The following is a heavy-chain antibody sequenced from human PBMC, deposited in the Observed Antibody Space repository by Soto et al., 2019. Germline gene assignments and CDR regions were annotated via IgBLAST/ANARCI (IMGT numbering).Heavy chain of an antibody. V-gene: IGHV3-66*01. Sequence: PGGSLRLSCAASGFTVSSNYMSWVRQAPGKGLEWVSVIYSVGNTHYADSVKGRFTISRDNSNNTLDLQMNNLRAEDTAVYYCAKNWDFWAKGTTVTVSS. J-gene: IGHJ6*04. D-gene: IGHD1-26*01. CDR2: IYSVGNT. CDR1: GFTVSSNY. CDR3: AKNWDF.